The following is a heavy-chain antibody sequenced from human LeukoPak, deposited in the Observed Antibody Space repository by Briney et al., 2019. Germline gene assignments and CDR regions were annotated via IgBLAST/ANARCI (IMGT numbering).Heavy chain of an antibody. CDR2: ISAYNGDT. Sequence: ASVKVSCKASGYAFTSYGITWVRQAPGQGLEWMGWISAYNGDTNYPQKLQGRVTMTTDTSTSTAYMELRSLRSDDTAVYYCARDRVGIAVSGTPWGAFDIWGQGTMVTVP. CDR1: GYAFTSYG. D-gene: IGHD6-19*01. V-gene: IGHV1-18*01. CDR3: ARDRVGIAVSGTPWGAFDI. J-gene: IGHJ3*02.